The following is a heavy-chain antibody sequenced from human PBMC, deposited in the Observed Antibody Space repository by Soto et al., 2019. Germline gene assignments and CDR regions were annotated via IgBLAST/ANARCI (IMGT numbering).Heavy chain of an antibody. Sequence: SETLSLTCTVSGGSIGSGVYFWSWIRQPPGKGLEWIGFISYTGSAYYNPSLKSRAAISVDTSKNQFSLKLTSVTAADAAVYYCATMGATAGSYYFEYWGQGALVTVSS. V-gene: IGHV4-30-4*01. J-gene: IGHJ4*02. CDR1: GGSIGSGVYF. D-gene: IGHD1-26*01. CDR3: ATMGATAGSYYFEY. CDR2: ISYTGSA.